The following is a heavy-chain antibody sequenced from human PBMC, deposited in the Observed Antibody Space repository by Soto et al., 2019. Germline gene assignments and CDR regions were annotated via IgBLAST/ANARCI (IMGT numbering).Heavy chain of an antibody. D-gene: IGHD1-26*01. CDR2: IYYSGST. CDR3: ERHGLTGSYYEAFDI. J-gene: IGHJ3*02. V-gene: IGHV4-30-4*01. Sequence: PSETLSLSCTVSGGSISSGDYYWSWIRQPPGKGLEWIGYIYYSGSTYYNPSLKSRVTLSVDTSKNQFALKLSSVTAAETAVYYCERHGLTGSYYEAFDIWGQGTMVTVSS. CDR1: GGSISSGDYY.